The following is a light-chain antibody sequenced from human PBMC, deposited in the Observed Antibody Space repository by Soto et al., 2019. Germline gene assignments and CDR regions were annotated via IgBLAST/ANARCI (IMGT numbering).Light chain of an antibody. Sequence: IVLTQSPGTLSLSPRERATLSCRASQSVSNNYLAWYQQKPGRATRLIIYRASTRADGVSARISGSGSGTEFTLSLRSLQPEDSAIYYCQQYYNWHPWTFGQGTKVDIK. V-gene: IGKV3-15*01. CDR3: QQYYNWHPWT. CDR1: QSVSNN. J-gene: IGKJ1*01. CDR2: RAS.